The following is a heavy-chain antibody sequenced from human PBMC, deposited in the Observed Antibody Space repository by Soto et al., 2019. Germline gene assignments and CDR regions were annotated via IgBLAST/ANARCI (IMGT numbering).Heavy chain of an antibody. D-gene: IGHD4-17*01. CDR2: VSGNGGST. J-gene: IGHJ4*02. Sequence: EGQVLESGGGLVQPGGSLRLTCVASGFTLSNFGMSGVRQAPGKGLEWVSFVSGNGGSTYYIDSVKGRFTISRDSSTNTVRLQMNSLRAEDTAVYYCATSNYGERDWGQGALVTVSS. CDR3: ATSNYGERD. V-gene: IGHV3-23*01. CDR1: GFTLSNFG.